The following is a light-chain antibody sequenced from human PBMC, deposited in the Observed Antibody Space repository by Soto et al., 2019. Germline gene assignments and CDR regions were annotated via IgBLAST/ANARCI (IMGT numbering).Light chain of an antibody. V-gene: IGKV3-20*01. CDR3: QQYGDSPPWT. CDR1: QSVTSSY. J-gene: IGKJ1*01. CDR2: AAS. Sequence: EIVLTQSPGTLSLSPGERATLSCRASQSVTSSYLAWYQQRPGQAPRLLIYAASSRATGIPDRFSGSGSGTDFTLTISRLEPEDSAVYYCQQYGDSPPWTLRQGTKVEIK.